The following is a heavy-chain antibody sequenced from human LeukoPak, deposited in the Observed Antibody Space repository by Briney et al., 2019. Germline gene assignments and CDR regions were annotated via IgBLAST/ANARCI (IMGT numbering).Heavy chain of an antibody. CDR2: IYTGGST. CDR1: GGSISTYF. CDR3: ARAVSSGWQGPVDY. Sequence: SETLSLTCTVSGGSISTYFWSWIRQPAGKGLEWIGRIYTGGSTNYNPSLKSRVTISVDTSKNQFSLKLSSVTAADTAVYYCARAVSSGWQGPVDYWGQGTLVTVSS. D-gene: IGHD6-19*01. V-gene: IGHV4-4*07. J-gene: IGHJ4*02.